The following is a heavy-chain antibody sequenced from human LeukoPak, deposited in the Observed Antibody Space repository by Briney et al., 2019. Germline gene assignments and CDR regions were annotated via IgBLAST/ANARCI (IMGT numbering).Heavy chain of an antibody. J-gene: IGHJ4*02. V-gene: IGHV4-38-2*01. Sequence: PSETLSLTCAVSGYSLSSGYYWGWIRQPPGKGLEWIGSIYHSGSTYYNPSLKSRVTISVDTSKNQFSLKLSSVTAADTAVYYCARQIWFGESGYDYWGQGTLVTVSS. CDR3: ARQIWFGESGYDY. CDR1: GYSLSSGYY. D-gene: IGHD3-10*01. CDR2: IYHSGST.